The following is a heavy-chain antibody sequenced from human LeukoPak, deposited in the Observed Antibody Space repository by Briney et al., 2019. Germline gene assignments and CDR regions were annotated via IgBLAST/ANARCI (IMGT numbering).Heavy chain of an antibody. CDR2: ISISSTI. J-gene: IGHJ3*02. D-gene: IGHD3-16*01. Sequence: GGSLRLSCAASGLTFSSYRMNWVRQAPGKGLEWVSYISISSTIYSADSVKGRFTISRDNAKNSLYLQVNSLRAEDTAVYYCARDTLFAFDIWGQGTMVTVSS. V-gene: IGHV3-48*01. CDR1: GLTFSSYR. CDR3: ARDTLFAFDI.